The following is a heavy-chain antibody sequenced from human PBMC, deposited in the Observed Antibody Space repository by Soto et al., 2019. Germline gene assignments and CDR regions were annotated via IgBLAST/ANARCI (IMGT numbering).Heavy chain of an antibody. CDR2: IYRDGST. D-gene: IGHD2-15*01. V-gene: IGHV3-66*01. CDR1: GLTVSRNY. CDR3: VRSIVEQAAI. Sequence: EVQLVESGGGLVQPGGSLTLSCAASGLTVSRNYMTWVRQAPGKGLEWVSIIYRDGSTYYADSVTGRFTISRDHSKNTLFLPMNSLKADDTAVYYCVRSIVEQAAIWGRGTLVTVSS. J-gene: IGHJ4*02.